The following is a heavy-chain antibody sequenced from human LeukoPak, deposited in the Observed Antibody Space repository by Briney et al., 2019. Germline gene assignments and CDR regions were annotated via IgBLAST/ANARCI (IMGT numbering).Heavy chain of an antibody. V-gene: IGHV3-23*01. J-gene: IGHJ4*02. CDR1: GFTFSRYA. Sequence: PGGSLRLSCAASGFTFSRYAMSRVRQAPGKVLEWVSCTSGSGGSTYYAGSVKGRFTISRDNSKNTLYLQMNRLRVEDTAVYYCAKDGGSQCYSHLDYWGQGTLVTVSS. D-gene: IGHD2-15*01. CDR3: AKDGGSQCYSHLDY. CDR2: TSGSGGST.